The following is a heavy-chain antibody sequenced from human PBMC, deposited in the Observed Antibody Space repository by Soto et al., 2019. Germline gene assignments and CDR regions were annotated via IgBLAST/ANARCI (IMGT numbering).Heavy chain of an antibody. Sequence: PSETLSLTCTVSGGSISSSSYYWGWIRQPPGKGLEWIGSIYYSGSTYYNPSLKSRVTISVDTSKNQFSLKLSSVTAADTAVYYCARSYGDYPFDYWGQGTLVTVSS. D-gene: IGHD4-17*01. CDR3: ARSYGDYPFDY. CDR2: IYYSGST. J-gene: IGHJ4*02. CDR1: GGSISSSSYY. V-gene: IGHV4-39*01.